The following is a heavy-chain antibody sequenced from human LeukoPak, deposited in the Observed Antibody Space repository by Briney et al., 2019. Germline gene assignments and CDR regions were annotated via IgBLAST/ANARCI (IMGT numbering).Heavy chain of an antibody. CDR1: GYTFTSYG. Sequence: ASVKVSCKASGYTFTSYGISWVRQAPGQGLEWMGITNPSGGSTTYAQKFQGRVTMTRDTSTSTVYMELNNLRSEDTAVYYCARDRAPLTTTAVGFDPWGQGSPVTVSS. V-gene: IGHV1-46*01. D-gene: IGHD4/OR15-4a*01. CDR2: TNPSGGST. J-gene: IGHJ5*02. CDR3: ARDRAPLTTTAVGFDP.